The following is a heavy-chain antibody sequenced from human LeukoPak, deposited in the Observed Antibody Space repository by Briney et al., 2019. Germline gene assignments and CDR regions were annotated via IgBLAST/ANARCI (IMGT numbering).Heavy chain of an antibody. CDR1: GFTFSSCA. Sequence: GGSLRLSCAASGFTFSSCAMSWVRQAPGKGLEWVSAISGSGGSTYYADSVKGRFTISRDNSKNTLYLQMNSLRAEDTAVYYCAKDRRYYDSSGYYLGYWGQGTLVTVSS. D-gene: IGHD3-22*01. V-gene: IGHV3-23*01. CDR2: ISGSGGST. J-gene: IGHJ4*02. CDR3: AKDRRYYDSSGYYLGY.